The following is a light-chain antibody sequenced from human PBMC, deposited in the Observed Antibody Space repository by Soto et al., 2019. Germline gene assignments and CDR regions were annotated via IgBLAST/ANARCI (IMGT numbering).Light chain of an antibody. Sequence: DIQMTQSPSSLSASVGDRVTITCRASQSISSYLNWYQQKPGKAPKLLINAASSLQSGVPSRFSGSGSGTDFTLTISSLQPEDFATYYCQQSYYTPLTFGGGTKVDI. CDR2: AAS. J-gene: IGKJ4*01. CDR3: QQSYYTPLT. CDR1: QSISSY. V-gene: IGKV1-39*01.